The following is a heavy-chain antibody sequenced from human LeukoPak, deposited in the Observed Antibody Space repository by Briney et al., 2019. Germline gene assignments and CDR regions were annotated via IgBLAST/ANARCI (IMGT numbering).Heavy chain of an antibody. CDR1: GFTFTAYY. D-gene: IGHD6-19*01. J-gene: IGHJ4*02. V-gene: IGHV1-2*02. CDR3: ARDGAVAGTAYPEY. Sequence: ASVKVSCKASGFTFTAYYMHWVRQAPGQGLEWMGWINPNSGGTKYAQKFQGRVTMTRDTSISTAYMELSRLTSDDAAVYYCARDGAVAGTAYPEYWGQGTLVTVSS. CDR2: INPNSGGT.